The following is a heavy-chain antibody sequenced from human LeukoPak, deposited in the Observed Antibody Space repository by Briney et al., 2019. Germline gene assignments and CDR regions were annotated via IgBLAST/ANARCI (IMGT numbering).Heavy chain of an antibody. V-gene: IGHV3-9*03. J-gene: IGHJ3*02. CDR2: ISWNSGSI. CDR1: GFTFDDYA. CDR3: AKATNYCKNAFDI. Sequence: PGGSLRLSCAASGFTFDDYAMHWVRQAPGKGLEWVSGISWNSGSIGYADSVKGRFTISRDNAKNSLYLQMNSLRAEDMALYYCAKATNYCKNAFDIWGQGTMVTVSS. D-gene: IGHD3-10*01.